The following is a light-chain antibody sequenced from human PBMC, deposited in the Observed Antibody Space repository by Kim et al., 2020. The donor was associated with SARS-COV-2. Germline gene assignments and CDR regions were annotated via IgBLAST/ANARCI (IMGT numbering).Light chain of an antibody. CDR3: QQYGYSPPYT. V-gene: IGKV3-20*01. CDR2: GAS. CDR1: QSVSSSY. J-gene: IGKJ2*01. Sequence: EIVLTQSPGTLSLSPGERATLSCRASQSVSSSYLAWYQQKPGQPPRLLIYGASSRATGIPDRFSGSGSGTDFTLTISRLEPEDFALYYCQQYGYSPPYTFGQETKLEI.